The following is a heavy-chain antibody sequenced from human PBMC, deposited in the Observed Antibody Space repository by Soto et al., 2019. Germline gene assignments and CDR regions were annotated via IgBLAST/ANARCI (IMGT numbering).Heavy chain of an antibody. CDR1: VFSLSTSGVG. V-gene: IGHV2-5*01. Sequence: SGPTLVNPTQTLTLTCTFSVFSLSTSGVGVGWIRQPPGKALEWLALIYWNDDKRYSPSLKSRLTITKDTSKNQVVLTMTNMDPVDTATYYCARISYCSSTSCYVQRLGYSDYWGQGTLVTVSS. J-gene: IGHJ4*02. CDR3: ARISYCSSTSCYVQRLGYSDY. CDR2: IYWNDDK. D-gene: IGHD2-2*01.